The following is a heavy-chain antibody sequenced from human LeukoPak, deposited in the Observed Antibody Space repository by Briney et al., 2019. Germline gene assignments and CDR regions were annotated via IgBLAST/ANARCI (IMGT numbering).Heavy chain of an antibody. J-gene: IGHJ4*02. CDR3: AREADCSSTSCDLDY. D-gene: IGHD2-2*01. CDR1: GYTFAGYY. CDR2: INPNSGDT. V-gene: IGHV1-2*02. Sequence: ASVKVSCKASGYTFAGYYMHWVRQAPEQGLEWMGWINPNSGDTHYAPKFQGRVTMTRDTSISTAYMELSRLRSDDTAVYYCAREADCSSTSCDLDYWGQGTLVTVSS.